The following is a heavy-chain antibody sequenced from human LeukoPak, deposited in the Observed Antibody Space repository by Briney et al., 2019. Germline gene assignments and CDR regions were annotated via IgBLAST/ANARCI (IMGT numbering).Heavy chain of an antibody. Sequence: PGGSLRLSCAASGFTFSSYWMTWIRKAPGKGLEWVANIKQDGSEKYYVDSVKGRFTISRDNAKNSLYLQMNSLRAEDTAVYYCARDTGGGYSCYDCWGQGTLVTVSS. CDR3: ARDTGGGYSCYDC. D-gene: IGHD5-18*01. CDR2: IKQDGSEK. J-gene: IGHJ4*02. V-gene: IGHV3-7*01. CDR1: GFTFSSYW.